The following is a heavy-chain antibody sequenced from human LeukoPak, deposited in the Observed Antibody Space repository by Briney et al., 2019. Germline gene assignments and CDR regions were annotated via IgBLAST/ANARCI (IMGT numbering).Heavy chain of an antibody. D-gene: IGHD1-7*01. CDR2: IRYDGSNK. CDR3: AKDEGGPGTTHDY. CDR1: GFTFSSYG. Sequence: TGGSLRLSCAASGFTFSSYGMHWVRQAPGKGLEWVAFIRYDGSNKYYADSVKGRFTISRDNSKNTLYLQMNSLRAEDTAVYYCAKDEGGPGTTHDYWGQGTLVIVSS. J-gene: IGHJ4*02. V-gene: IGHV3-30*02.